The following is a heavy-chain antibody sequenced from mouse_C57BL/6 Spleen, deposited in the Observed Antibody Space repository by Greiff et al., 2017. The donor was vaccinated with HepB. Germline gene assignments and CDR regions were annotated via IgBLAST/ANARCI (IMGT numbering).Heavy chain of an antibody. CDR2: IWSGGST. CDR1: GFSLTSYG. J-gene: IGHJ1*03. V-gene: IGHV2-4*01. Sequence: QVQLQQSGPGLVQPSQSLSITCTVSGFSLTSYGVHWVRQPPGKGLEWLGVIWSGGSTDYNAAVISRLSISKDNSKSQVFVKMNSLQADDTAIYYCAKRYFDVWGTGTTVTVSS. CDR3: AKRYFDV.